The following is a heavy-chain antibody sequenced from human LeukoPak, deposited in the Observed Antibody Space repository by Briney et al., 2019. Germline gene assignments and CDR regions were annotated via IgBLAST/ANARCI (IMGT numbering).Heavy chain of an antibody. V-gene: IGHV3-7*01. D-gene: IGHD2-21*01. CDR2: TKKDGSEK. CDR1: GFTFSTYW. CDR3: VREGYFVFDF. J-gene: IGHJ4*02. Sequence: GGSLRLSCGASGFTFSTYWMSWGRQAPGKGLEWVANTKKDGSEKYYVDSVKGRFTISRDNAKNSLYLQMNSLRVEDTAVYYCVREGYFVFDFWGQGALVTVSS.